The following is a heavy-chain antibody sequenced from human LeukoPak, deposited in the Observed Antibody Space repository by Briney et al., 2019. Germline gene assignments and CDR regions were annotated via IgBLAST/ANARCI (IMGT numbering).Heavy chain of an antibody. CDR1: GFTFSSYS. D-gene: IGHD3-3*01. Sequence: RGSLRLSCAASGFTFSSYSMNWVRQAPGKGLEWVSSISSSSSYIYYADSVKGRFTISRDNAKNSLYLQMNSLRVEDTAVYYCARVFRPSLTVFIIRGAFDIWGQGTMVTVSS. CDR3: ARVFRPSLTVFIIRGAFDI. V-gene: IGHV3-21*01. J-gene: IGHJ3*02. CDR2: ISSSSSYI.